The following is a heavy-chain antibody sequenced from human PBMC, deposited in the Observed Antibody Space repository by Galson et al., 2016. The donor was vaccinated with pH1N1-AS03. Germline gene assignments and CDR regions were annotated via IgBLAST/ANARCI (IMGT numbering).Heavy chain of an antibody. D-gene: IGHD2-2*01. CDR3: ARGAQGDHLLSPLWN. J-gene: IGHJ4*02. V-gene: IGHV3-7*01. Sequence: SLRLSCAASGFTFSTYCMSWVRQAPGKGLEWVANIKQDGSEKFYVDSLKGRFTISRDNAKNSLYLQMSSLRAEDTAIYYCARGAQGDHLLSPLWNWGKGTLVTVSS. CDR2: IKQDGSEK. CDR1: GFTFSTYC.